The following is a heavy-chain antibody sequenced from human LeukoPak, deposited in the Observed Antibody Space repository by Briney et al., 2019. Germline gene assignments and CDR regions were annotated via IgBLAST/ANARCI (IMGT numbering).Heavy chain of an antibody. D-gene: IGHD3-10*01. CDR3: ARGRAKYYGSGSYRPPCFDY. V-gene: IGHV4-39*07. CDR2: INHSGST. J-gene: IGHJ4*02. CDR1: GGSVSSTTYY. Sequence: SETLSLTCTVSGGSVSSTTYYWSWIRQPPGKGLEWIGEINHSGSTNYNPSLKSRVTISVDTSKNQFSLKLSSVTAADTAVYYCARGRAKYYGSGSYRPPCFDYWGQGTLVTVSS.